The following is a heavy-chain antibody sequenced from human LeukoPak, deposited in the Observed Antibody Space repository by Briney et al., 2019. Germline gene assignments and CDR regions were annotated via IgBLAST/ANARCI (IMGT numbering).Heavy chain of an antibody. J-gene: IGHJ5*02. V-gene: IGHV4-39*01. CDR3: ARLTPYYDFWSGYYSGGWFDP. CDR2: IYYSGST. CDR1: GGPISSSSYY. Sequence: SEPLSLTCSVSGGPISSSSYYWGWIRRPPGKGLEGIGSIYYSGSTYYNPSLKSRVAISVDTSKNQFSLKLSSVTAADTAVYYCARLTPYYDFWSGYYSGGWFDPWGQGTLVTVSS. D-gene: IGHD3-3*01.